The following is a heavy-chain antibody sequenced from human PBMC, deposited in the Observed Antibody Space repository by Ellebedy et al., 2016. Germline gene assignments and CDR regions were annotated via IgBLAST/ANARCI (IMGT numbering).Heavy chain of an antibody. CDR1: VYNFTNYG. V-gene: IGHV1-3*01. Sequence: ASVKVSCKASVYNFTNYGMHWVRRAPGQRLEWMGWINAGNGNTKYSQKFQGRVTITRDTSASTAYMELSSLRSEDTAVYYCARSLYSSSWYAPYYYYGTDVWGQGTTVTVSS. J-gene: IGHJ6*02. D-gene: IGHD6-13*01. CDR3: ARSLYSSSWYAPYYYYGTDV. CDR2: INAGNGNT.